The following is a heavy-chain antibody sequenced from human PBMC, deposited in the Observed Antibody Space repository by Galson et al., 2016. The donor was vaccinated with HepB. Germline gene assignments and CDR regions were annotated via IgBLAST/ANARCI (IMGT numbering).Heavy chain of an antibody. CDR3: ARSHGGY. CDR1: GGSVSSTTYY. J-gene: IGHJ4*02. D-gene: IGHD3-3*01. Sequence: ETLSLTCTVSGGSVSSTTYYWAWIRQPPGKGLEWIGHASYGGTTNYNPSLRSRVTISVDPSKNQFSLRLTSVSDADTAVYYCARSHGGYWGQGTLVTVSS. V-gene: IGHV4-61*01. CDR2: ASYGGTT.